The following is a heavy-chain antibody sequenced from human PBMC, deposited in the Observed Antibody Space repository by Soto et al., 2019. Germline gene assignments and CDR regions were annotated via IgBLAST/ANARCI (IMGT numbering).Heavy chain of an antibody. CDR2: IYYSGST. CDR1: GGSISSSSYY. J-gene: IGHJ4*02. D-gene: IGHD3-10*01. V-gene: IGHV4-39*02. Sequence: PSETLSLTCTVSGGSISSSSYYWGWIRQPPGKGLERIGSIYYSGSTYYNPSLKSRFTISRDNAKNSLYLQMNSLRAEDTAVYYCARDPYQSSNYYGSEFDYWGQGILVTVSS. CDR3: ARDPYQSSNYYGSEFDY.